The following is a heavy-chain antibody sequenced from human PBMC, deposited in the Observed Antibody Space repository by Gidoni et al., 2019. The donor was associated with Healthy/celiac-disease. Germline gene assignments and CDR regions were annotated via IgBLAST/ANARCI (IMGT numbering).Heavy chain of an antibody. CDR3: ASGPGYPQPFDP. V-gene: IGHV3-53*01. D-gene: IGHD5-12*01. CDR2: IYSGGST. Sequence: LEWVSVIYSGGSTYYADSVKGRFTISRDNSKNTLYLQMNSLRAEDTAVYYCASGPGYPQPFDPWGQGTLVTVSS. J-gene: IGHJ5*02.